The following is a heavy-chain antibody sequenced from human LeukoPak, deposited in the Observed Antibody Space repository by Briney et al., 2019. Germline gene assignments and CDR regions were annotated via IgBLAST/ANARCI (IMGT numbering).Heavy chain of an antibody. CDR2: IYYSGST. D-gene: IGHD3-22*01. Sequence: SETLSLTCTVSGGSISSYYWSWIRQPPGKGLEWVGYIYYSGSTNYNPSLKSRVTISVDTSKNQKLSSVTAADTAVYYCARYYYDSSGYYDFDYWGQGTLVTVSS. J-gene: IGHJ4*02. V-gene: IGHV4-59*08. CDR3: ARYYYDSSGYYDFDY. CDR1: GGSISSYY.